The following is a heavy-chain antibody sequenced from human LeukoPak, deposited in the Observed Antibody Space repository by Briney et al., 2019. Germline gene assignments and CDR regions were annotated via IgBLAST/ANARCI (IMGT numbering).Heavy chain of an antibody. Sequence: ASVKVSCKASGYTFTSYDINWVRQATGQGLEWMGWMNPNSGNTGYAQKFQGRVTITADESTSTAYMELSSLRSEDTAVYYCARPLEDGRGGYYYYYGMDVWGQGTTVTVSS. J-gene: IGHJ6*02. D-gene: IGHD5-24*01. V-gene: IGHV1-8*01. CDR1: GYTFTSYD. CDR2: MNPNSGNT. CDR3: ARPLEDGRGGYYYYYGMDV.